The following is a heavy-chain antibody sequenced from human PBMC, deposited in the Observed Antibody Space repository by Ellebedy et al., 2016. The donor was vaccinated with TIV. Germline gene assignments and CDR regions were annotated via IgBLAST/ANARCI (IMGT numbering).Heavy chain of an antibody. CDR2: IYYTGST. CDR1: GGSISRSSYY. J-gene: IGHJ5*02. CDR3: ARWFGELLYVRWFDP. D-gene: IGHD3-10*01. V-gene: IGHV4-39*01. Sequence: SETLSLTCTVSGGSISRSSYYWGWIRQSPQKGLEWIGSIYYTGSTFYNPSLKSRVTISVDTPKSQFSLRLTSVTAADTAVYYCARWFGELLYVRWFDPWGQGTLVTVSS.